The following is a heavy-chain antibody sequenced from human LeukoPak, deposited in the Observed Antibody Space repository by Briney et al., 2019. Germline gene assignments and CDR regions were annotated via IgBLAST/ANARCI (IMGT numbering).Heavy chain of an antibody. D-gene: IGHD2-15*01. Sequence: PGGSLRLSCAASGFIFSNYAMNWVRQAPGKGLEWVSGISGSGSSTYYADSVKGRFTISRDNSKNTLYLQMNSLRAEDTAVYYCAQRSSGNYWGQGTLVTVSS. CDR3: AQRSSGNY. CDR1: GFIFSNYA. CDR2: ISGSGSST. J-gene: IGHJ4*02. V-gene: IGHV3-23*01.